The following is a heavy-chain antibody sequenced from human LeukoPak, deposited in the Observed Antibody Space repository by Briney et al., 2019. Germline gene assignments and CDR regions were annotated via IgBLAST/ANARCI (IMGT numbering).Heavy chain of an antibody. CDR3: AREMATQIDY. Sequence: GGSLRLSCAASGFTFSSYAMHWVRQAPGEGLEWVAVISYDGSNKYYADSVKGRFTISRDNSKNTLYLQMNSLRAEDTAVYYCAREMATQIDYWGQGTLVTVSS. CDR1: GFTFSSYA. D-gene: IGHD5-24*01. V-gene: IGHV3-30-3*01. J-gene: IGHJ4*02. CDR2: ISYDGSNK.